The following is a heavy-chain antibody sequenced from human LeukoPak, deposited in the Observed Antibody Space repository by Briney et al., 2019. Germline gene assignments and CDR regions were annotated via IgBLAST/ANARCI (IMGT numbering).Heavy chain of an antibody. D-gene: IGHD4-11*01. Sequence: GGSLRLSCAASGFTFSSYGIYWIRQAPGKGLEWVAFIRYDGSNKYYPDSVKGRFTISRDNAKNSLYLQMNSLRAADTAVYYCARGKVMDYSLLPYYFDYWGQGTLVTVSS. J-gene: IGHJ4*02. CDR3: ARGKVMDYSLLPYYFDY. CDR2: IRYDGSNK. V-gene: IGHV3-30*02. CDR1: GFTFSSYG.